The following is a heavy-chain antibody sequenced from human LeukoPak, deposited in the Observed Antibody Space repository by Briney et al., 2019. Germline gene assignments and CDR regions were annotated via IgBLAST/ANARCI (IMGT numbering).Heavy chain of an antibody. CDR3: ARATSSLHFDY. D-gene: IGHD1-26*01. Sequence: TSETLSLTCTVSGGSISSSSYYWGWIRQPPGKGLEWIGSIYYSGSTYYNPSLKSRVTISVDTSKNQFSLKLSSVTAADTAVYYCARATSSLHFDYWGQGTLVTVSS. CDR1: GGSISSSSYY. V-gene: IGHV4-39*07. CDR2: IYYSGST. J-gene: IGHJ4*02.